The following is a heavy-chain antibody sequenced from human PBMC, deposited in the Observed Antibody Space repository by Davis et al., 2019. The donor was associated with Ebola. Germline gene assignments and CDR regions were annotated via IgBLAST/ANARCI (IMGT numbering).Heavy chain of an antibody. Sequence: PGGSLRLSCAASGFTFSASAIHWFRQASGRGLEWVGRIRDKANNYATAYTPSVKGRFTISRDDSKNTAYLQMNGLKIEDTAIYYCSRHTDWGQGILVTVSS. CDR3: SRHTD. V-gene: IGHV3-73*01. CDR2: IRDKANNYAT. J-gene: IGHJ4*02. CDR1: GFTFSASA. D-gene: IGHD2-8*02.